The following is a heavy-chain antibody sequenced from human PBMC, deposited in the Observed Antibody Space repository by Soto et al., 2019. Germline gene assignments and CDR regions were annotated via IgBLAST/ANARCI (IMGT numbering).Heavy chain of an antibody. CDR2: ISAYNGNT. D-gene: IGHD2-15*01. V-gene: IGHV1-18*01. CDR3: ARDSPPGGY. Sequence: QVPLVQSGAEVKKPGASVKVSCKDSGYTFTSYGIIQVRQALGQGLEWIGWISAYNGNTNYAQTLQGRDTMTTNTTTSSAYMELTSLRSDDTAVYYCARDSPPGGYWGKGTLVTVSA. J-gene: IGHJ4*02. CDR1: GYTFTSYG.